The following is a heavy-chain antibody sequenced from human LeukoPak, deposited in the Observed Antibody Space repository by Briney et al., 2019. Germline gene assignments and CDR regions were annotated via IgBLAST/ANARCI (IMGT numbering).Heavy chain of an antibody. J-gene: IGHJ5*02. CDR1: GYTFTSYG. CDR3: ARDGNWNDVNPRLDP. Sequence: ASVKVSCKASGYTFTSYGISWVRQAPGQGLEWMGWISAYNGNTNYAQKLQGRVTMTTDTSTSTAYMELRSLRSDDTAVYYCARDGNWNDVNPRLDPWGQGTLVTVSS. D-gene: IGHD1-20*01. CDR2: ISAYNGNT. V-gene: IGHV1-18*01.